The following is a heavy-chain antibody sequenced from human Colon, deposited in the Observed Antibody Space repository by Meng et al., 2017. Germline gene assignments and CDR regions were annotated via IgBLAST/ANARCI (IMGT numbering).Heavy chain of an antibody. D-gene: IGHD4-17*01. Sequence: QGRREQGGAGRLKPSETLALTCAVSGGSFSGFYWSWIRQPPGKGLEWIGEIDHFGISNYNSSLKGRLTMSVDTSKKQISLTLTSVTAADTAVYYCATGLRHGDWFDPWGPGTLVTVSS. CDR3: ATGLRHGDWFDP. V-gene: IGHV4-34*02. CDR1: GGSFSGFY. J-gene: IGHJ5*02. CDR2: IDHFGIS.